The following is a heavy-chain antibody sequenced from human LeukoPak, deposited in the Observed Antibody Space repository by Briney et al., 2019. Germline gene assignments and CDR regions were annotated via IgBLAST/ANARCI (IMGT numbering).Heavy chain of an antibody. CDR1: GFTFDDYA. CDR2: ISWNSGSI. CDR3: AKASSSAYYYAFDI. Sequence: GGSLRLSCAASGFTFDDYAMHWVRQAPGKGLEWVSGISWNSGSIGYADSVKGRFTISRDNAKNSLYLQMNSLRAEDTALYYCAKASSSAYYYAFDIRGQGTMVTVSS. J-gene: IGHJ3*02. V-gene: IGHV3-9*01. D-gene: IGHD3-22*01.